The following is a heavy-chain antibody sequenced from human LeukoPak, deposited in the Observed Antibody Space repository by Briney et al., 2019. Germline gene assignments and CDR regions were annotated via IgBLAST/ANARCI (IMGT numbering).Heavy chain of an antibody. D-gene: IGHD3-9*01. CDR3: AKDTGAGILTGYYKD. J-gene: IGHJ4*02. CDR1: GFTFSNYG. V-gene: IGHV3-9*01. CDR2: ISWNSGSI. Sequence: GGSLRLSCAASGFTFSNYGVHWVRQAPGKGLEWVSGISWNSGSIGYADSVKGRFTISRDNAKNSLYLQMNSLRAEDTALYYCAKDTGAGILTGYYKDWGQGTLVTVSS.